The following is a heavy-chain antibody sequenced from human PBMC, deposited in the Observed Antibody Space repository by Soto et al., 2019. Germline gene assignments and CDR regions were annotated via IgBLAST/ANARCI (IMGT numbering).Heavy chain of an antibody. V-gene: IGHV3-30*18. CDR1: GFTFSSYG. J-gene: IGHJ6*02. CDR3: AKELFTLNYYYYGMDV. Sequence: PGGSLRLSCAASGFTFSSYGMHWVRQAPGKGLEWVAVISYDGSNKYYADSVKGRFTISRDNSKNTLYLQMNSLRAEDTAVYYCAKELFTLNYYYYGMDVWGQGTTVTVSS. CDR2: ISYDGSNK.